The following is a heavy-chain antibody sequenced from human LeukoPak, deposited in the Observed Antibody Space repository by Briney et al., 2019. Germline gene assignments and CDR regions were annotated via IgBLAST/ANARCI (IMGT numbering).Heavy chain of an antibody. CDR2: IYYSGST. J-gene: IGHJ2*01. V-gene: IGHV4-59*01. CDR3: ARLDWSNWCFDL. D-gene: IGHD3/OR15-3a*01. CDR1: GGSISSYF. Sequence: SETLSLTCTVSGGSISSYFWSWIRQPPGEGLQWIGYIYYSGSTNYNPSLKSRVTMSVDTSKNQFSLKLTSVTAADTAVYYCARLDWSNWCFDLWGRGTLVIVSS.